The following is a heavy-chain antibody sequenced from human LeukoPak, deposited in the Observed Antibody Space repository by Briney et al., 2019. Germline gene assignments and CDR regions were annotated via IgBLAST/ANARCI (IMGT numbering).Heavy chain of an antibody. J-gene: IGHJ4*02. CDR3: ARDSTYYYASGSSGPHYFDS. V-gene: IGHV3-30*04. Sequence: GGSLRLSCAASGFTFSNYAMHWVRQAPGKGLEWVAVVSNVETNTYYADSVKGRFTISRDNSKNTLYLQLNSLRAEDTSVYYCARDSTYYYASGSSGPHYFDSWGQGTLVTVSS. D-gene: IGHD3-10*01. CDR2: VSNVETNT. CDR1: GFTFSNYA.